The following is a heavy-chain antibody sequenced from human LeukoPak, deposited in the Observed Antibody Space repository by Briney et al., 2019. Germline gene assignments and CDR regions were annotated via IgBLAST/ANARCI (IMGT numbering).Heavy chain of an antibody. CDR3: AKDEDSGYDSFPFDY. D-gene: IGHD5-12*01. Sequence: GRSLRLSCAASGFTFSSYGMHWVRQAPGKGLEWVAFIRYDGSNKYYADSVKGRFTISRDNSKNTLYLQMNSLRAEDTAVYYCAKDEDSGYDSFPFDYWGQGTLVTVSS. V-gene: IGHV3-30*02. CDR1: GFTFSSYG. CDR2: IRYDGSNK. J-gene: IGHJ4*02.